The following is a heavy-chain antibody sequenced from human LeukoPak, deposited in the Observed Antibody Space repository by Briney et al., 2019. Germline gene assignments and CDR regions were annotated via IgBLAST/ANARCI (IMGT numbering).Heavy chain of an antibody. CDR1: GFAISSFW. CDR2: IKQDGTEK. V-gene: IGHV3-7*04. Sequence: PGGSLRLSCAASGFAISSFWMSWVRQAPGKGLEWVANIKQDGTEKYYVDSVNGRFTISRDNAKNSLYLQMSSLRAEDTAMYYCARAVGPTHFDYWGQGTLVTVSS. J-gene: IGHJ4*02. D-gene: IGHD1-26*01. CDR3: ARAVGPTHFDY.